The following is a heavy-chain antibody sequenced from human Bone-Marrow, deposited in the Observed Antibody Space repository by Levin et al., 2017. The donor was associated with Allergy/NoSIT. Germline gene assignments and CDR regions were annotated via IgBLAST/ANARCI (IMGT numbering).Heavy chain of an antibody. CDR2: ISSSGSTI. D-gene: IGHD3-3*01. J-gene: IGHJ5*02. Sequence: GGSLRLSCAASGFTFSDYYMSWIRQAPGKGLEWVSYISSSGSTIYYADSVKGRFTISRDNAKNSLYLQMNSLRAEDTAVYYCARVRRITIFGVVPSPWFDPWGQGTLVTVSS. V-gene: IGHV3-11*01. CDR1: GFTFSDYY. CDR3: ARVRRITIFGVVPSPWFDP.